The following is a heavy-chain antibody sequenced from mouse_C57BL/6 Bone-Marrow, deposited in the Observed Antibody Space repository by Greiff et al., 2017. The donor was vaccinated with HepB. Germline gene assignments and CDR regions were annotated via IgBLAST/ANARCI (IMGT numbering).Heavy chain of an antibody. CDR3: TRWSPYYGSSYPYYVDY. Sequence: QVQLQQSGAELVRPGASVTLSCKASGYTFTDYEMHWVKQTPVHGLEWIGAIDPETGGTAYNQKFKGKAILTADKSSSTAYMELRSLTSEDSAVYYCTRWSPYYGSSYPYYVDYWGQGTTLTVSA. CDR2: IDPETGGT. J-gene: IGHJ2*01. V-gene: IGHV1-15*01. D-gene: IGHD1-1*01. CDR1: GYTFTDYE.